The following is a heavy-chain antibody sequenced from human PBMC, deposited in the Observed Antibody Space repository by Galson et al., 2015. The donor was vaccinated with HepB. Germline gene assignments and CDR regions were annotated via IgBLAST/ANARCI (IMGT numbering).Heavy chain of an antibody. D-gene: IGHD3-10*01. CDR3: ARTFSPMIRGVIGY. J-gene: IGHJ4*02. CDR1: GFTFSSFS. CDR2: ISSGSSTI. Sequence: SLRLSCAASGFTFSSFSMHWVRQAPGKGLDWLSYISSGSSTIFYADSVKGRFTISRDNAKNSLYLQLSSLRVEDTAVYYCARTFSPMIRGVIGYWGQGTLVTVSS. V-gene: IGHV3-48*01.